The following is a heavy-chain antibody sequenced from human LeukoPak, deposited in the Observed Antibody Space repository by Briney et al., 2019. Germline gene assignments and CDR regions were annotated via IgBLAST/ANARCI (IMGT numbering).Heavy chain of an antibody. D-gene: IGHD3-10*01. V-gene: IGHV6-1*01. CDR2: TYYMSKWKT. CDR3: ARASHGSHWFDP. CDR1: GDSVSSNSAA. Sequence: SQTLSLTCAISGDSVSSNSAAWNWIRQSPSRGLEWLGRTYYMSKWKTDYAVSVGSRIVINPDTSKNQFSLQLTSVTPDDTAVYYCARASHGSHWFDPWGQGTLVTVSS. J-gene: IGHJ5*02.